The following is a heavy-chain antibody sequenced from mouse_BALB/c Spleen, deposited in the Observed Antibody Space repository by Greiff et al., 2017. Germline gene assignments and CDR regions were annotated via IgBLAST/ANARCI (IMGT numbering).Heavy chain of an antibody. V-gene: IGHV4-1*02. Sequence: EVQGVESGGGLVQPGGSLKLSCAASGFDFSRYWMSWVRQAPGKGLEWIGEINPDSSTINYTPSLKDKFIISRDNAKNTLYLQMSKVRSEDTALYYCARQYGNYGGAMDYWGQGTSVTVSS. J-gene: IGHJ4*01. CDR1: GFDFSRYW. D-gene: IGHD2-10*02. CDR2: INPDSSTI. CDR3: ARQYGNYGGAMDY.